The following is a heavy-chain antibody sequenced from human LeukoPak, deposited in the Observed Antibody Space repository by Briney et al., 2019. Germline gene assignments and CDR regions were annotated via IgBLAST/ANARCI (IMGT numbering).Heavy chain of an antibody. D-gene: IGHD3-10*01. CDR3: ARVPGSAYHYMDV. J-gene: IGHJ6*03. Sequence: PSETLSLTCTVSGYSITTGYYWGRLRQSPGTGLEWIGSISHSATTYYNPSLKSRVTIFLDTSKNQFSLKLTSVTAADTAAYYCARVPGSAYHYMDVWGKGTMVTVSS. CDR1: GYSITTGYY. V-gene: IGHV4-38-2*02. CDR2: ISHSATT.